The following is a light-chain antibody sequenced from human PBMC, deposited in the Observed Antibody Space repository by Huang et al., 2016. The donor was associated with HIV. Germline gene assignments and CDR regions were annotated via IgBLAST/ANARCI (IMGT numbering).Light chain of an antibody. CDR1: GSVSSN. CDR2: GSS. V-gene: IGKV3-15*01. J-gene: IGKJ4*01. Sequence: IVMTQSPATLSVSPGERVTLSCRANGSVSSNLAWYQQRPGQAPRLLIYGSSTRAPGIPARFSGSGSGTDFSLTISSLQSEDFALYYCHQYNNWLLSFGGGTRVDI. CDR3: HQYNNWLLS.